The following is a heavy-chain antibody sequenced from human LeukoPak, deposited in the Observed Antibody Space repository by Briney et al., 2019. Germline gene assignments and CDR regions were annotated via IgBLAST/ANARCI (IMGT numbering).Heavy chain of an antibody. Sequence: GGSLRLSCAASGFTFCSYSMDGVRQAPGKGLEWVSSISSSSSYIYYADSVKGRFTIYRNNAKNSLYLQRNSLRAEDAAVYYGVRDRGSQRGYYYYYMDDWGKGTTVTVSS. J-gene: IGHJ6*03. CDR1: GFTFCSYS. CDR2: ISSSSSYI. CDR3: VRDRGSQRGYYYYYMDD. V-gene: IGHV3-21*01. D-gene: IGHD1-26*01.